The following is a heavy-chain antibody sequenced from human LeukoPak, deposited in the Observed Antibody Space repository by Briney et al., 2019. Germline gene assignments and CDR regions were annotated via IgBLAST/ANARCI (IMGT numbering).Heavy chain of an antibody. J-gene: IGHJ3*02. CDR1: GGSISSYY. CDR2: IYTSGST. D-gene: IGHD3-10*01. Sequence: SETLSLTRTVSGGSISSYYWSWIRQPAGKGLEWIGRIYTSGSTNYNPSLKSRVTMSVDTSKSQFSLKLSSVTAADTAVYYCARDFGITMVRGVFDAFDIWGQGTMVTVSS. CDR3: ARDFGITMVRGVFDAFDI. V-gene: IGHV4-4*07.